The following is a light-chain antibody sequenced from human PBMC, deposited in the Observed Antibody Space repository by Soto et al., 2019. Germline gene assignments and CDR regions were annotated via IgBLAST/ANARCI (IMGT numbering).Light chain of an antibody. CDR2: AAS. V-gene: IGKV1-39*01. CDR3: QQSYSFPIP. J-gene: IGKJ5*01. Sequence: QMTQSPSSLSASMGDRVTITCRASQTISTYLNWYQQKPGKGPNLLIHAASNLRSGVPSRFSGSGSGTNFTLTISSLQPEVFASYSCQQSYSFPIPSGRGTRLEIK. CDR1: QTISTY.